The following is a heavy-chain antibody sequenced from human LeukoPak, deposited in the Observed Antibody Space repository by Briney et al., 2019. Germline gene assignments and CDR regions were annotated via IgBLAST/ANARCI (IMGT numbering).Heavy chain of an antibody. CDR1: GFPFSTYA. J-gene: IGHJ4*02. CDR2: IRGSDGST. V-gene: IGHV3-23*01. CDR3: AKDVYGDYGGLDY. Sequence: QTGGSLRLSCAASGFPFSTYAMSWVRQAPGKGLEWVSSIRGSDGSTYYADSVKGRFAISRDNSKNTLYLQMNSLRAEDTVVYYCAKDVYGDYGGLDYWGQGTLVTVSS. D-gene: IGHD4-17*01.